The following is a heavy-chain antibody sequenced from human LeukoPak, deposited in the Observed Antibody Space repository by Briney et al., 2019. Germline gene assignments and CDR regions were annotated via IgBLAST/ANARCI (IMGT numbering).Heavy chain of an antibody. CDR1: EFSLSTSGVA. V-gene: IGHV2-5*01. D-gene: IGHD4-23*01. CDR2: IYWNDDK. Sequence: SGPTLVNPTQTLTLTCTFSEFSLSTSGVAVGSIRQPPGKALEWLALIYWNDDKRYSPILKSRLTITKDSSKNQVVLTMTNMDPGDTATYYCAHRGGGKSAFDIWGQGTMVTVSS. J-gene: IGHJ3*02. CDR3: AHRGGGKSAFDI.